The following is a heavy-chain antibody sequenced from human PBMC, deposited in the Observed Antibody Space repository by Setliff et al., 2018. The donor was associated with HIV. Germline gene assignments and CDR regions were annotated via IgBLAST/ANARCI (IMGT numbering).Heavy chain of an antibody. D-gene: IGHD3-22*01. CDR1: GGSISSGSYY. CDR2: IYTSGST. V-gene: IGHV4-61*02. CDR3: ARETYYYDNPQYYYYYMDV. Sequence: PSETLSLTCTVSGGSISSGSYYWSWIRRPAGKGLEWIGRIYTSGSTNYNPSLKSRVTISVDTSKNQFSLKLRSVTAADTAVYYCARETYYYDNPQYYYYYMDVWGKGTTVTVSS. J-gene: IGHJ6*03.